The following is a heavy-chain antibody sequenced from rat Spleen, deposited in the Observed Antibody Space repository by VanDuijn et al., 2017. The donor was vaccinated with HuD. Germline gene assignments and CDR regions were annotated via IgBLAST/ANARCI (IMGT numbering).Heavy chain of an antibody. Sequence: EVELVESGGGLVQPGTSLKLSCVASGFTFNNYWLSWVRQTPGKGLDWVASITKDGGSLFYRDSVKGRFTVSRDNEQNTLYLQMNSLRSEDTAIYYCTSGGITTRLNWFAYWGQGTLVTVSS. CDR3: TSGGITTRLNWFAY. D-gene: IGHD1-10*01. V-gene: IGHV5-31*01. CDR1: GFTFNNYW. J-gene: IGHJ3*01. CDR2: ITKDGGSL.